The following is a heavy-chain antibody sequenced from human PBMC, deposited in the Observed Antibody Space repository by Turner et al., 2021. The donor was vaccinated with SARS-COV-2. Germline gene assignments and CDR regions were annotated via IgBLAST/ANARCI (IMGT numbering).Heavy chain of an antibody. Sequence: QVPLVESGGGVVQPGRSLRLSCAASGFTFSSYGMHWVRQAPGKGLEWVAVTSYDGSNKYYADSVKGRFTISRDNSKNTLYLKMNSLRAEDTAVYYCAKQQGLYSNPMYYFDYWGQGTLVTVSS. CDR1: GFTFSSYG. CDR2: TSYDGSNK. D-gene: IGHD4-4*01. CDR3: AKQQGLYSNPMYYFDY. V-gene: IGHV3-30*18. J-gene: IGHJ4*02.